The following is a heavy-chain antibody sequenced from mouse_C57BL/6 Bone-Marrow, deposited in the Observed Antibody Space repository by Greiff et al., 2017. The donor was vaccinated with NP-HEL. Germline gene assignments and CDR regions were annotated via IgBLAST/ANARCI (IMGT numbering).Heavy chain of an antibody. CDR1: GFTFSDYG. D-gene: IGHD4-1*01. V-gene: IGHV5-17*01. J-gene: IGHJ4*01. CDR2: ISSGSSTI. Sequence: EVQLVESGGGLVKPGGSLKLSCAASGFTFSDYGMHWVRQAPEKGLEWVAYISSGSSTIYYADTVKGRFTISRDNAKNTLFLQMTSLRSEDTAMYYCAREGTGTFRRAMDYWGQGTSVTVSS. CDR3: AREGTGTFRRAMDY.